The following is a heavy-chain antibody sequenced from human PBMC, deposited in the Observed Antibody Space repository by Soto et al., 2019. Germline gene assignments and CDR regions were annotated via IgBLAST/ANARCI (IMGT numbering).Heavy chain of an antibody. Sequence: ASVKVSCKASGYTFTSYYMHWVRQAPGQGLEWMEIINPSGGSTSYAQKFQGRVTMTRDTSTSTVYMELSSLRSEDTAVYYCARDRDDWSSSWKEGEIDYWGQGTLVTVSS. V-gene: IGHV1-46*01. CDR1: GYTFTSYY. J-gene: IGHJ4*02. D-gene: IGHD6-13*01. CDR2: INPSGGST. CDR3: ARDRDDWSSSWKEGEIDY.